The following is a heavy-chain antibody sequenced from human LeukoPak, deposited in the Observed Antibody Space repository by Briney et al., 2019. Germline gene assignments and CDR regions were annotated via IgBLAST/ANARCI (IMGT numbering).Heavy chain of an antibody. Sequence: PGGSLRLSCAASGFTFSSYGMSWVRQAPGKGLEWVSVIYSGGSTYYADSMKGRFTISRDISKNTLYLQMGSLRPEDMAVYYCARVDSGSACASWGQGILVTVSS. V-gene: IGHV3-66*01. CDR3: ARVDSGSACAS. CDR1: GFTFSSYG. J-gene: IGHJ1*01. CDR2: IYSGGST. D-gene: IGHD6-19*01.